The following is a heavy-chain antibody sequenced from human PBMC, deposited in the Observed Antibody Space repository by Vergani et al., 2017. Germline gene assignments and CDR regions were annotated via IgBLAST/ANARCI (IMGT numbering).Heavy chain of an antibody. J-gene: IGHJ6*03. D-gene: IGHD3-16*02. V-gene: IGHV1-69*01. CDR3: ARGAGMTFGGVIVMGYYYYXMDV. CDR1: GGTFSSYA. Sequence: QVQLVQSGAEVKKPGSSVKVSCKASGGTFSSYAISWVRQAPGQGLEWMGGIIPIFGTANYAQKFQGRVTITADESTSTAYMELSSLRSEDTAVYYCARGAGMTFGGVIVMGYYYYXMDVWGKGTTVTVSS. CDR2: IIPIFGTA.